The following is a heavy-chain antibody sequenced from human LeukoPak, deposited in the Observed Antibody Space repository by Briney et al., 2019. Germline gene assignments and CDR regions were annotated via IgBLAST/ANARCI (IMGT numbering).Heavy chain of an antibody. CDR1: GFNFDAYA. CDR2: ISADGGST. V-gene: IGHV3-43*02. D-gene: IGHD6-13*01. CDR3: AKDKAGTIVWYGRWAIGLFDY. J-gene: IGHJ4*02. Sequence: PGGSLRLSCAASGFNFDAYAMHWVRQAPGKGRQWISLISADGGSTYYADSVKGRFTISRDNSRNSLYLQMNSLTTEDTAFYYCAKDKAGTIVWYGRWAIGLFDYWGQGTLLTVSS.